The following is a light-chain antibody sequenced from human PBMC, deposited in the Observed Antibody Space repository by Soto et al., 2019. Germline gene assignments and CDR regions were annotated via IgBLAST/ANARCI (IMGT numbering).Light chain of an antibody. J-gene: IGKJ5*01. Sequence: DIQLTQSPSFLSASVGDRVTITCRASQGISSYLAWYQQKPGKAPKLLIYAASTLQSGVPSRFSGSGSGTEVPLTISSLQPEDFATYYCQQLNSHPPVTFGQGTRLEIK. V-gene: IGKV1-9*01. CDR1: QGISSY. CDR3: QQLNSHPPVT. CDR2: AAS.